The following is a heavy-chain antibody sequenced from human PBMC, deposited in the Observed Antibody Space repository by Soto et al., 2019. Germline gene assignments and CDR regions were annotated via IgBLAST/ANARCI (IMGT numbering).Heavy chain of an antibody. CDR1: GYSFTSYW. CDR3: ARHPRYCSGGSGPDYFDY. CDR2: IDPSDSYT. Sequence: LGESLKISCKGSGYSFTSYWISWVRQMPGKGLEWMGRIDPSDSYTNYSPSFQGHVTISADKSISTAYLQWSSLKASDTAMYYCARHPRYCSGGSGPDYFDYWGQGTLVTVSS. D-gene: IGHD2-15*01. V-gene: IGHV5-10-1*01. J-gene: IGHJ4*02.